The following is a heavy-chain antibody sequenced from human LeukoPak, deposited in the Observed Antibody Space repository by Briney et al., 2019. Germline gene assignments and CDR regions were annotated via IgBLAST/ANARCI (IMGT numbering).Heavy chain of an antibody. CDR2: ISGSGGST. J-gene: IGHJ4*02. D-gene: IGHD3-22*01. Sequence: GGSLRLSCAASGFTFSSYAMSWVRQAPGKGLEWVSAISGSGGSTYYADSVKGRFTVSRDSSKNTLHLQMNSLRAEDTAVYYCARRDSSWATYWGQGTLVTVSS. CDR3: ARRDSSWATY. CDR1: GFTFSSYA. V-gene: IGHV3-23*01.